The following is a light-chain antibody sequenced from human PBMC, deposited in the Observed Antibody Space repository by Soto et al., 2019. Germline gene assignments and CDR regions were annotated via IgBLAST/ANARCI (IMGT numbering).Light chain of an antibody. J-gene: IGKJ3*01. CDR1: QVISSW. CDR3: QQLFMYPPT. Sequence: IQMTQSPSSVSAAVGDRVTITCRASQVISSWLAWYQQRPGTAPKLLIYGASTLQSGVPSRFGGSGSGTDFTLTVSSLQPEDFATYYCQQLFMYPPTFGPGTKVDIK. V-gene: IGKV1-12*01. CDR2: GAS.